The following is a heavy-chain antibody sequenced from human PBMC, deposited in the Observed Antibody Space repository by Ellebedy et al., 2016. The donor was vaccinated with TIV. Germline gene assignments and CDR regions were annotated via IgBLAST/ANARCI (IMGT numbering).Heavy chain of an antibody. CDR2: IYYSGST. V-gene: IGHV4-59*01. CDR3: AAMGFMVRGATDY. Sequence: SETLSLXCTVSGGSISSYYWSWIRQPPGKGLEWIGYIYYSGSTNYNPSLKSRVTISVDTSKNQFSLKLSSVTAADTAVYYCAAMGFMVRGATDYWGQGTLVTVSS. D-gene: IGHD3-10*01. CDR1: GGSISSYY. J-gene: IGHJ4*02.